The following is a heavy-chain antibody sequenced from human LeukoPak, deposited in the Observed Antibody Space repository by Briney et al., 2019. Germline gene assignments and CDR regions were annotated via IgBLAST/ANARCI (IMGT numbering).Heavy chain of an antibody. J-gene: IGHJ4*02. Sequence: SETLSLTCSVSGGSISSYYWSWIRQPPGKGLGWIGYIYYSGSTNYNPSLKSRVTISVDTSKNQFSLKLSSVTAADTAVYYCARVQYDSFDYWGQGTLVTVSS. D-gene: IGHD2-21*02. V-gene: IGHV4-59*01. CDR3: ARVQYDSFDY. CDR2: IYYSGST. CDR1: GGSISSYY.